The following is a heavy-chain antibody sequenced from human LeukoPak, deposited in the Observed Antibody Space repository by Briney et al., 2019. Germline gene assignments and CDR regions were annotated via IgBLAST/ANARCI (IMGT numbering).Heavy chain of an antibody. CDR3: AFHRGIAVAGTNYYYYGMDV. V-gene: IGHV1-3*01. CDR1: GYTFTSYA. Sequence: ASVKVSCKASGYTFTSYAMHWVRQAPGQRLEWMGWINAGNGNTKYSQKFQGRVTTTRDTSASTAYMELSSLRSEDTAVYYCAFHRGIAVAGTNYYYYGMDVWGQGTTVTVSS. CDR2: INAGNGNT. D-gene: IGHD6-19*01. J-gene: IGHJ6*02.